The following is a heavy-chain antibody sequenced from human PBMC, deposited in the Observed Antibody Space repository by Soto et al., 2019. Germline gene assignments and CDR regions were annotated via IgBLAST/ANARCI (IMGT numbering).Heavy chain of an antibody. CDR2: IIPIFGTA. D-gene: IGHD3-22*01. CDR1: GSTFSSYA. J-gene: IGHJ4*02. Sequence: SVKVSCKASGSTFSSYAISWVRQAPGQGLEWMGGIIPIFGTANYAQKFQGRVTITADESTSTAYMELSSLRSEDTAVYYCARDAGHYYDSSGYSQWGQGTLVTVSP. CDR3: ARDAGHYYDSSGYSQ. V-gene: IGHV1-69*13.